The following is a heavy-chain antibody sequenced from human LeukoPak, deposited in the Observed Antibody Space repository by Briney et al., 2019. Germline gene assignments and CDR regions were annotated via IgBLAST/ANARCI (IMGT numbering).Heavy chain of an antibody. CDR1: GFTFSSYA. D-gene: IGHD3-22*01. CDR3: AKEPSHYYDSSGYYY. J-gene: IGHJ4*02. V-gene: IGHV3-23*01. Sequence: GGSLRLSCAASGFTFSSYAMSWVRQAPGKGLEWVSAISGSGGSTYCADSVKGRFTISRDNSKNTLYLQMNSLRAEDTAVYYCAKEPSHYYDSSGYYYWGQGTLVTVSS. CDR2: ISGSGGST.